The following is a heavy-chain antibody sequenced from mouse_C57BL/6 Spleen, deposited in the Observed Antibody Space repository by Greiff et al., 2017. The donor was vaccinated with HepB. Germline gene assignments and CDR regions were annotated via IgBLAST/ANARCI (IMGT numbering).Heavy chain of an antibody. CDR1: GFTFTDYY. J-gene: IGHJ2*01. CDR3: ARSSSQLGNYFDY. Sequence: DVHLVESGGGLVQPGGSLSLSCAASGFTFTDYYMSWVRQPPGKALEWLGFIRNKANGYTTEYSASVKGRFTISRDNSQSILYLQMNALRAEDSATYYCARSSSQLGNYFDYWGQGTTLTVSS. V-gene: IGHV7-3*01. CDR2: IRNKANGYTT. D-gene: IGHD4-1*02.